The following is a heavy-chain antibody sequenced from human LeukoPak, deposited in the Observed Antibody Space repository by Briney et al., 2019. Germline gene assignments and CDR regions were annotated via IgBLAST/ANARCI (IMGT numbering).Heavy chain of an antibody. CDR2: IYYSGST. V-gene: IGHV4-30-4*07. D-gene: IGHD6-13*01. CDR1: GGSISSGGYS. Sequence: SETLSLTCAVSGGSISSGGYSWSWIRQPPGKGLEWIGYIYYSGSTYYNPSLKSRVTISVDTSKNQSSLKLSSVTAADTAVYYCARVKRSSSWYVFDYWGQGTLVTVSS. J-gene: IGHJ4*02. CDR3: ARVKRSSSWYVFDY.